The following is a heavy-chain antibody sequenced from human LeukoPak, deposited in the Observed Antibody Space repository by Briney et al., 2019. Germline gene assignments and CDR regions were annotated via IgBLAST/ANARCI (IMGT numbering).Heavy chain of an antibody. CDR1: GFSFSSYE. D-gene: IGHD3-9*01. CDR2: IGDSGSLI. CDR3: SPLRYFDWLFGDF. V-gene: IGHV3-48*03. J-gene: IGHJ4*02. Sequence: GGSLRLSRAASGFSFSSYEMNWIRQAPGKGLEWVSYIGDSGSLIYYADSVKGRFTISRDNAKKSVYLQMNSLSADDTAVYYCSPLRYFDWLFGDFWGRGTPVTVSS.